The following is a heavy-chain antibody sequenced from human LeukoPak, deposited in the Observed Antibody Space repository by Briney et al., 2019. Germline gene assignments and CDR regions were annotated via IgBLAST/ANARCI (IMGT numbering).Heavy chain of an antibody. J-gene: IGHJ4*02. CDR3: ARLFGSGSYSASPLDY. CDR1: GGSISSSGYY. D-gene: IGHD3-10*01. Sequence: PSETLSLTCTVSGGSISSSGYYWGWIRQPPGKGLEWIGTIYYTGSTYYNPSLKSRVSISVDTSKNQFSLKLSSVTAADTAVYYCARLFGSGSYSASPLDYWGQGTLVTVSS. CDR2: IYYTGST. V-gene: IGHV4-39*01.